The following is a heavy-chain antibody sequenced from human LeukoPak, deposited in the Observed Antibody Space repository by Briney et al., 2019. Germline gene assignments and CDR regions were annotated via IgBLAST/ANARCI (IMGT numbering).Heavy chain of an antibody. Sequence: SETLSLTCTVSGGSISSSSFYWGWIRQPPGKGLEWIGSISYSGSTSYNPSLKIRVTISVDTSKNQFSLKLSSVTAADTAVYYCVWRLFGEPRVDYWGQGTLVTVSA. CDR2: ISYSGST. J-gene: IGHJ4*02. CDR1: GGSISSSSFY. V-gene: IGHV4-39*01. D-gene: IGHD3-10*01. CDR3: VWRLFGEPRVDY.